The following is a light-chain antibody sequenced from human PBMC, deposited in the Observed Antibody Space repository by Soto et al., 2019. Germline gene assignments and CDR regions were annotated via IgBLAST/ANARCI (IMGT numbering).Light chain of an antibody. Sequence: DIQMTQSPSSVSASVGDRVTIPGRASQDIRSWLAWYQQKPGKAPKFLIYAASDLQSGVPSRFSGSGSGTDFTLTISSLQPEDVATSYCQQTNRFPPTFGQGTNVEIK. V-gene: IGKV1-12*01. CDR1: QDIRSW. CDR2: AAS. CDR3: QQTNRFPPT. J-gene: IGKJ1*01.